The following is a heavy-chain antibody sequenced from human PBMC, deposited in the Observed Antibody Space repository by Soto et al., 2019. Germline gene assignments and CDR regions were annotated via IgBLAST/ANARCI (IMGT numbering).Heavy chain of an antibody. D-gene: IGHD6-19*01. CDR1: GGSISSSSYY. CDR3: AGRHEQWLAL. Sequence: SETLSLTCTVSGGSISSSSYYWGWIRQPPGKGLEWIGSIYYSGSTYYNPSLKSRVTISVDTSKNQFSLKLSSVTAADTAVYYCAGRHEQWLALWGQGTLVTVSS. V-gene: IGHV4-39*01. J-gene: IGHJ4*02. CDR2: IYYSGST.